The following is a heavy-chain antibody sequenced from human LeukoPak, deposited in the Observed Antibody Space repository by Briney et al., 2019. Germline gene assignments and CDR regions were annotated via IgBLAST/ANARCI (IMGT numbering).Heavy chain of an antibody. CDR1: GGSISSSSYY. V-gene: IGHV4-39*01. CDR2: IYYSGST. J-gene: IGHJ4*02. D-gene: IGHD6-6*01. Sequence: SETLSLTCTVSGGSISSSSYYWGWIRQPPGKGLEWIGSIYYSGSTYYNPSLKSRVTISVDTSKNQFSLKLSSVTAAGTAVYYCARRGIAAREDYWGQGTLVTVSS. CDR3: ARRGIAAREDY.